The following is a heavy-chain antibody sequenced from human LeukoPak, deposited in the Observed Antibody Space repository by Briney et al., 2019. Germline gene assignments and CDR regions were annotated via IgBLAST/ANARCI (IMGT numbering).Heavy chain of an antibody. CDR1: GVSGCNYC. V-gene: IGHV4-4*07. Sequence: SETLSLXCTVSGVSGCNYCWTWIRQPAGKGLEWTGRICSSGSTIYNPSLKSRVTMSLDMSNNQFSLKLTSVTAADTAIYYCARDRGSDGSDQLDPWGQGILVTVSS. CDR2: ICSSGST. CDR3: ARDRGSDGSDQLDP. D-gene: IGHD3-10*01. J-gene: IGHJ5*02.